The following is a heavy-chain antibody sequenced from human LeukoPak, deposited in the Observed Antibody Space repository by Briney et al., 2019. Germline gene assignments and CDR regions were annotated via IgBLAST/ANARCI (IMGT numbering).Heavy chain of an antibody. CDR3: ARSSTSWHPTSDY. CDR2: IYYSGST. CDR1: GGSIISYY. Sequence: KPSETLSLTCTVSGGSIISYYWSWIRQPPGKGRGWIGYIYYSGSTNYNPSLKSRVTISVDTSKNQFSLKLSSVTAADTAVYYCARSSTSWHPTSDYWGQGTLVTVSS. V-gene: IGHV4-59*13. J-gene: IGHJ4*02. D-gene: IGHD2-2*01.